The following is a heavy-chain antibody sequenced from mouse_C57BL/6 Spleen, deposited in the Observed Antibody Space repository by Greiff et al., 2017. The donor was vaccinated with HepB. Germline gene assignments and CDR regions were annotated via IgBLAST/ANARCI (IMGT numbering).Heavy chain of an antibody. CDR3: AKPVYYGSSPSYAMDY. J-gene: IGHJ4*01. Sequence: QVHVKQSGPGLVQPSQSLSITCTVSGFSLTSYGVHWVRQSPGKGLEWLGVIWRGGSTDYNAAFMSRLSITKDNSKSQVFFKMNSLQADDTAIYYCAKPVYYGSSPSYAMDYWGQGTSVTVSS. CDR2: IWRGGST. D-gene: IGHD1-1*01. V-gene: IGHV2-5*01. CDR1: GFSLTSYG.